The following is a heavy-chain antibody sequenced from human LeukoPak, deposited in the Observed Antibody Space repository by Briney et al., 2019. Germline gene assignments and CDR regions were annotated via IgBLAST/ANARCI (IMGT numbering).Heavy chain of an antibody. CDR1: GGAISSSNYH. CDR3: ARGYSFDP. J-gene: IGHJ5*02. Sequence: SETLSLTCTVAGGAISSSNYHWGWIRQPPGKGLEWIGSIYYSGNTYYNPSLKSRVTISVDTSKNQFSLNLSSVTAADTAVYYCARGYSFDPWGQGTLVTVSS. D-gene: IGHD2-15*01. CDR2: IYYSGNT. V-gene: IGHV4-39*07.